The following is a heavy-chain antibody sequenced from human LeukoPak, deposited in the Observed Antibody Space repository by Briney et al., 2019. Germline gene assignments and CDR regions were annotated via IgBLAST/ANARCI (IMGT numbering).Heavy chain of an antibody. V-gene: IGHV4-59*11. Sequence: SETLSLTCTVSGGSISSHYWSWIRQPPGKGLEWIGYIYYSGSTNYNPSLKSRVTISVDTSKNQFSLKLSSVTAADTAVYYCARTGWLQPYFDYWGQGTLVTVSS. CDR2: IYYSGST. D-gene: IGHD5-24*01. CDR1: GGSISSHY. CDR3: ARTGWLQPYFDY. J-gene: IGHJ4*02.